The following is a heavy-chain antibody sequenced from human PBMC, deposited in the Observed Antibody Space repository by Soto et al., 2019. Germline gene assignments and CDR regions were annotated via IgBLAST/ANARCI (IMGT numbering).Heavy chain of an antibody. D-gene: IGHD5-18*01. V-gene: IGHV1-3*01. J-gene: IGHJ4*02. CDR2: ISAVNGNT. Sequence: ASVKVSSNASGYPFTDYGIHWVRQAPGQRLEWMGWISAVNGNTKYSQRFQGRVTFAIDTSASAAYMELSSLRSEDTAVYYCARDTDTAMVTFDYWGQGTLVTVSS. CDR1: GYPFTDYG. CDR3: ARDTDTAMVTFDY.